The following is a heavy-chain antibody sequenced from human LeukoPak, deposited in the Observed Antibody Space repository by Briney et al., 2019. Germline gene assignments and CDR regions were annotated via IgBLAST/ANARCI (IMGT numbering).Heavy chain of an antibody. CDR1: GGTFSSYA. Sequence: GASVKVSCKASGGTFSSYAISWVRQAPGQGLEWMGGIIPIFGTANYAQKFQGRVTITADESTSTAYMELSSLRSEDTAVYYCASDSLDSSSLPDYWGQGTLVTVSS. CDR3: ASDSLDSSSLPDY. V-gene: IGHV1-69*13. J-gene: IGHJ4*02. D-gene: IGHD6-6*01. CDR2: IIPIFGTA.